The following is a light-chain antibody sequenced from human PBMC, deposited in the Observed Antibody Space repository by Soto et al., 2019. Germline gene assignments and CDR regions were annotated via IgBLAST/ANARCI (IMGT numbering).Light chain of an antibody. J-gene: IGKJ1*01. V-gene: IGKV1-5*01. CDR3: QHYGGFSRT. Sequence: DIPVTQSPSTLSASVGDRVTITCRASQSISNSLAWYHQKPGTAPKLLIYDASNLERGVPSRFSGSRSEPEFPLTISTPQPDDFAPYYCQHYGGFSRTFGQGTTVDLK. CDR1: QSISNS. CDR2: DAS.